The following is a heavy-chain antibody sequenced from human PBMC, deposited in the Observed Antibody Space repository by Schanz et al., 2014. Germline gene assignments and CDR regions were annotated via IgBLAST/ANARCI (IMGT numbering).Heavy chain of an antibody. J-gene: IGHJ4*02. CDR2: MNPNSGNT. D-gene: IGHD4-17*01. V-gene: IGHV1-8*02. Sequence: QVQLVQSGAEVKKPGASVKVSCKTSGYTFSDYGITWVRQATGQGLEWMGWMNPNSGNTGYAQKFQGRVTMTRDTSTSTVYMELSSLRSEDTAVYYCARGYGDSPTDFWGQGTLVTVSS. CDR3: ARGYGDSPTDF. CDR1: GYTFSDYG.